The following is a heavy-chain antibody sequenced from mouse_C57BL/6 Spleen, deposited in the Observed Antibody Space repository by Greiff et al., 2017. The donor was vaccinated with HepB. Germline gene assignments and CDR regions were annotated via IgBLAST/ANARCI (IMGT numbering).Heavy chain of an antibody. J-gene: IGHJ1*03. D-gene: IGHD1-1*01. CDR2: ILPSIGRT. CDR3: ARGTITTVVATDWYFDV. Sequence: QVQLQQSGSELRSPGSSVKLSCKDFDSEVFPIAYMSWVRQKPGHGFEWIGGILPSIGRTIYGEKFEDKATLDADTLSNTAYLELNSLTSEDSAIYYCARGTITTVVATDWYFDVWGTGTTVTVSS. V-gene: IGHV15-2*01. CDR1: DSEVFPIAY.